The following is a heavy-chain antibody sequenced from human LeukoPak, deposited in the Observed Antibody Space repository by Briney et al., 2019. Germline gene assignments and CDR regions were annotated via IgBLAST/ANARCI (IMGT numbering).Heavy chain of an antibody. V-gene: IGHV4-59*08. CDR1: GGSISNYY. Sequence: SETLSLTCIVSGGSISNYYWSWIRQPPGKGLEWIGYIYYTGGTNYSPSLKSRVTISLDTSKNQFSLKLNSVTAADTAVYYCARRMAAAVWFDPWGQGTPVTVSS. J-gene: IGHJ5*02. D-gene: IGHD6-13*01. CDR2: IYYTGGT. CDR3: ARRMAAAVWFDP.